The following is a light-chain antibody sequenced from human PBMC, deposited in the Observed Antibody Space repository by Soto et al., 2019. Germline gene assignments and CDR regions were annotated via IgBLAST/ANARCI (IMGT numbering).Light chain of an antibody. Sequence: EIVLTQSPGTLSLSPGERATLSCRASQSVSSSYLAWYQQRPGQAPRLLIYGASSRATGIPDRFSGSGSGTDFTLTISRLGPEDFAVYYCQQYDYSPYTFGQGTKLEIK. CDR2: GAS. V-gene: IGKV3-20*01. J-gene: IGKJ2*01. CDR3: QQYDYSPYT. CDR1: QSVSSSY.